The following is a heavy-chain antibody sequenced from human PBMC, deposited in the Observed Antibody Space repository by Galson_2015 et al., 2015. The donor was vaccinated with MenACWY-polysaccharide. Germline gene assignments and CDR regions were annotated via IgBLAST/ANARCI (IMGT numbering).Heavy chain of an antibody. CDR1: GDSITSGGYF. CDR3: ARGGRAFSNRNWFDP. CDR2: ISYDGGT. V-gene: IGHV4-31*03. D-gene: IGHD3-16*01. J-gene: IGHJ5*02. Sequence: TLSLTCTVSGDSITSGGYFWSWIRQHPGEGLEWIASISYDGGTYYNPSLKSRVTISVDTPKNQFSLKLNSVTAADTAVYYCARGGRAFSNRNWFDPWGQGTLVTVSS.